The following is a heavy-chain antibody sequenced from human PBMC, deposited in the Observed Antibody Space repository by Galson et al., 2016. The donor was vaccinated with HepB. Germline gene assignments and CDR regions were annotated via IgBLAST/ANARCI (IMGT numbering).Heavy chain of an antibody. CDR1: GFSLSTSGVA. D-gene: IGHD3-3*01. CDR3: AHRMFNTISGVVYGGDTAFDI. Sequence: PALVKPTQTLTLTCTFSGFSLSTSGVAVGWIRQPPGKALEWLALVYWDDDKRYRPSLKSRLTITKDTSKNQVVLTMTNMDPVDTATYYSAHRMFNTISGVVYGGDTAFDIWGQGTFVTVSS. V-gene: IGHV2-5*02. J-gene: IGHJ3*02. CDR2: VYWDDDK.